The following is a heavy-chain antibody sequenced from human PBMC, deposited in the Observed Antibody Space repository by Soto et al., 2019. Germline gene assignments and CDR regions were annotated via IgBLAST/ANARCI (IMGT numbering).Heavy chain of an antibody. D-gene: IGHD2-2*02. CDR1: GYTFTSYG. J-gene: IGHJ5*02. CDR3: SFPYLDPAHNWFDP. CDR2: ISAYNGNT. V-gene: IGHV1-18*01. Sequence: QVQLVQSGAEVKKPGASVKVSCKASGYTFTSYGISWVRQAPGQGLEWMGWISAYNGNTNYAQKLQDRVTMTTDTSTSTAYMELRSLRSDDTSVYYCSFPYLDPAHNWFDPWGQGTLVTVSS.